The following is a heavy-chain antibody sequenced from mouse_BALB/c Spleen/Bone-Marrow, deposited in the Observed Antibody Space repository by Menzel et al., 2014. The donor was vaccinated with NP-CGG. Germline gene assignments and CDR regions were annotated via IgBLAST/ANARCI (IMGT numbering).Heavy chain of an antibody. CDR3: AREAYGYYVGAIDY. V-gene: IGHV1-14*01. CDR2: INPSNDGT. CDR1: GYNFSDTF. Sequence: EVQLQQSGPELGKPGASVKLSCTASGYNFSDTFIHWVKQRPGQGLEWIGWINPSNDGTKYNENFKGKATLTSDKSSSTAYIDLSSLTSDDSAVYYCAREAYGYYVGAIDYWGQGTSVTVSS. J-gene: IGHJ4*01. D-gene: IGHD2-3*01.